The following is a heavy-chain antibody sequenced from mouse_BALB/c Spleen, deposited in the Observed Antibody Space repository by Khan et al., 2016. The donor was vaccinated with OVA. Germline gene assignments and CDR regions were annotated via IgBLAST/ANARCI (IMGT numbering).Heavy chain of an antibody. Sequence: QVQLKESGPGLVVPSQSLSITCTVSGFSLSRYNIHWVRQPPGKGLEWLGMIWGGGGTAYYSTLKSRLSIRKDNSNSPVFLQMNSLHTEDTATEYCASAYCRCGGYDAIDYWGQGNPVTGSA. CDR3: ASAYCRCGGYDAIDY. CDR1: GFSLSRYN. J-gene: IGHJ4*01. D-gene: IGHD2-12*01. CDR2: IWGGGGT. V-gene: IGHV2-6-4*01.